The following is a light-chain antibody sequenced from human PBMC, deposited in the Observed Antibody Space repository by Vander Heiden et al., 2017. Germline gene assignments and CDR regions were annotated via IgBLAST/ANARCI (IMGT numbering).Light chain of an antibody. CDR1: QSITRY. J-gene: IGKJ2*01. V-gene: IGKV1-39*01. CDR2: GAS. Sequence: DIQMTQSPYSLSASVGDRVTITCRASQSITRYLNWYQQKPGEVPRLLIFGASYLQSGVPSRFGGSASGTDFTLTITSLQPEDVATYFCQQTYSPPHTFGQGTKVEIK. CDR3: QQTYSPPHT.